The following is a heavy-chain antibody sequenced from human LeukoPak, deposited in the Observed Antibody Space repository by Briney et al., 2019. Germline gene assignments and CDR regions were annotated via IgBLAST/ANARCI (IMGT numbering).Heavy chain of an antibody. J-gene: IGHJ6*02. CDR2: INWNGGRR. CDR1: GFTFYEYG. Sequence: VWSLRLSSAASGFTFYEYGMSSVRQSPGRGLEWVYDINWNGGRRDYTDSVKDRFTISRDNAKKLLYLQMNSLRAEDTALYHCARGGDYYAMDVWGQGTTVTVSS. CDR3: ARGGDYYAMDV. D-gene: IGHD3-10*01. V-gene: IGHV3-20*01.